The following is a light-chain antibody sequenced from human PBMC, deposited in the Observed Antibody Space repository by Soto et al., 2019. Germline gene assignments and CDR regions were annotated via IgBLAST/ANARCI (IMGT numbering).Light chain of an antibody. J-gene: IGLJ1*01. V-gene: IGLV1-44*01. CDR2: NNI. Sequence: QSVLTQPPSASGTPGQRVSISCYGSSSNIGANAVNWYQHLPGTAPRLLIYNNIQRPSGVPDRFSGSKSGTSVSLAISGLQSEDEGDYYCASWDDSLRSYVFGSGTKVTVL. CDR1: SSNIGANA. CDR3: ASWDDSLRSYV.